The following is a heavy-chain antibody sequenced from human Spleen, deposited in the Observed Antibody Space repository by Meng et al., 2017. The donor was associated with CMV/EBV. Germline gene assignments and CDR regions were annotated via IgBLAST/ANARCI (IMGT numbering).Heavy chain of an antibody. CDR1: TFTGYY. CDR2: IKPNSGGT. Sequence: TFTGYYMHWVRQAPGQGLEWMGWIKPNSGGTNYAQKFQGRVTMTRDTSISTAYMELSRLRSDDTAVYYCATPGGYCSSTSCPATPNYWGQGTLVTVSS. J-gene: IGHJ4*02. D-gene: IGHD2-2*01. CDR3: ATPGGYCSSTSCPATPNY. V-gene: IGHV1-2*02.